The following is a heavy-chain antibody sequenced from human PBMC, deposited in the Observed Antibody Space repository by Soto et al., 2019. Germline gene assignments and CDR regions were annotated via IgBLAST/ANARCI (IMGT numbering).Heavy chain of an antibody. CDR2: IRSEAYGGTT. D-gene: IGHD5-18*01. CDR3: TRQVDGAAMVGLY. J-gene: IGHJ4*02. Sequence: EVQLVESGGGLVKPGRSLRLSCTASGFRFGDYAVSWFRQAPGKGLVWVGFIRSEAYGGTTEFAASVKGRFTISRDDSKSIAYLQMNSLKTEDTAVYYCTRQVDGAAMVGLYWGQGTLVTVSS. CDR1: GFRFGDYA. V-gene: IGHV3-49*05.